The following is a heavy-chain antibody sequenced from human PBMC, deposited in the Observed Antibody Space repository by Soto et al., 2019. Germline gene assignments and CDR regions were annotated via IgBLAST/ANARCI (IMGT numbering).Heavy chain of an antibody. CDR2: IYPGDSDT. CDR1: GYSFTSYW. J-gene: IGHJ6*02. Sequence: GESLKISCKGSGYSFTSYWIGWVRQMPGKGLEWMGIIYPGDSDTRYSPSFQGQVTISADKSISTAYLQWSSLKASDTAMYYCERRSRVQQLAGGYGMDVWGQGTTVTVSS. V-gene: IGHV5-51*01. CDR3: ERRSRVQQLAGGYGMDV. D-gene: IGHD6-13*01.